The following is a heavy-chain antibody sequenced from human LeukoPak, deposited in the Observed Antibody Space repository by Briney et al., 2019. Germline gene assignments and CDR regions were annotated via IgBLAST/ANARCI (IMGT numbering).Heavy chain of an antibody. CDR1: GGSFSGYY. V-gene: IGHV4-34*01. Sequence: KSSETLSLTCAVYGGSFSGYYWSWIRQPPGKGLEWIGEINHSGSTNYNPSLKSRVTISVDTSKNQFSLKLSSVTAADTAVYYCARAPSYYDILTGKLKPDDAFDIWGQGTMVTVSS. CDR3: ARAPSYYDILTGKLKPDDAFDI. CDR2: INHSGST. J-gene: IGHJ3*02. D-gene: IGHD3-9*01.